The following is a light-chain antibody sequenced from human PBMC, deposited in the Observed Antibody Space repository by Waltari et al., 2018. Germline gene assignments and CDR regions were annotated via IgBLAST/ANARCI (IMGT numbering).Light chain of an antibody. CDR2: QDT. J-gene: IGLJ3*02. CDR3: QALGTGAWV. Sequence: SYELTQPPSVSVSPGQTASITCSGDILGNKYASWYQQKPGQSPLLVIYQDTNRSSGIPERFSGSKSGNAATLTISGTQAMDEADYYCQALGTGAWVFGGGTKLTVL. V-gene: IGLV3-1*01. CDR1: ILGNKY.